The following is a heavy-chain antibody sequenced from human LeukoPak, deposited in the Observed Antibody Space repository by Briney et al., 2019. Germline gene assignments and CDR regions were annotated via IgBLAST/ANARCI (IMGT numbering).Heavy chain of an antibody. CDR3: ARAIVIVPAAMNNWFDP. J-gene: IGHJ5*02. CDR1: GGSFSGYY. D-gene: IGHD2-2*01. Sequence: PSETLSLTCAVYGGSFSGYYWSWIRQPPGKGLEWIGEINHSGSTNYNPSLKSRVTISVDTSKNQFSLQLSSVTAADTAVYYCARAIVIVPAAMNNWFDPWGQGTLVTVSS. V-gene: IGHV4-34*01. CDR2: INHSGST.